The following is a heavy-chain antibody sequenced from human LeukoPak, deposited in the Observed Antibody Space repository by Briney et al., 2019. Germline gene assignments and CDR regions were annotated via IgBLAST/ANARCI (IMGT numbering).Heavy chain of an antibody. CDR3: ASVWHDSSGYYPGHSDY. CDR1: GFTFSSYA. CDR2: ISYDGSNK. Sequence: GGSLRLSCAASGFTFSSYAMHWVRQAPGKGLEWVAVISYDGSNKYYADSVKGRFTISRDNSKNTLYLQMNSLRAEDTAVYYCASVWHDSSGYYPGHSDYWGQGTLVTVSS. D-gene: IGHD3-22*01. J-gene: IGHJ4*02. V-gene: IGHV3-30-3*01.